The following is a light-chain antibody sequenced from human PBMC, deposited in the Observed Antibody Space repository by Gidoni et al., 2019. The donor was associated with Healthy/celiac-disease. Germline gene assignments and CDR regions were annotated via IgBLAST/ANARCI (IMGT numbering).Light chain of an antibody. J-gene: IGLJ3*02. CDR1: SSNIGSNY. V-gene: IGLV1-47*01. Sequence: QSVLTQPPSASVTPGQRVTISCSASSSNIGSNYVYWYQQLPGTAPKLLIYRNNQRPSGVPDRFSGSKSGTSASLAISGLRSEDEADYYCAAWDDSLSALFGGGTKLTVL. CDR2: RNN. CDR3: AAWDDSLSAL.